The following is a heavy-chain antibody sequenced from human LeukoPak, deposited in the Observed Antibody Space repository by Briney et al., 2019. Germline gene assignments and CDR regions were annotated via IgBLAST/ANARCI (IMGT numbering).Heavy chain of an antibody. J-gene: IGHJ4*02. D-gene: IGHD4-17*01. V-gene: IGHV3-15*01. CDR1: GFTFSNAW. CDR3: AKLCYGDYARGY. CDR2: IKSKTDGGTT. Sequence: GGSLRLSCAASGFTFSNAWMSWVRQAPGKGLEWVGRIKSKTDGGTTDYAAPVKGRFTISRDDSKNTLYLQMNSLKTEDTAVYYCAKLCYGDYARGYWGQGTLATVSS.